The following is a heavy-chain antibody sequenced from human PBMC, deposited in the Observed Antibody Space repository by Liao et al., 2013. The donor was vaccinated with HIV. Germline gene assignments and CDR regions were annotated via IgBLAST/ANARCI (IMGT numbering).Heavy chain of an antibody. D-gene: IGHD1-26*01. CDR1: GASISSGSYY. CDR3: ARDRGELGGYFDY. CDR2: IYTSGST. J-gene: IGHJ4*02. Sequence: QVQLQESGPGLVKPSQTLSLTCTVSGASISSGSYYWSWIRQPAGKGLEWIGRIYTSGSTNYNPSLKSRVTISADTSKNQFSLKLSSVTAADRAVYYCARDRGELGGYFDYWGQGTLVTVSS. V-gene: IGHV4-61*02.